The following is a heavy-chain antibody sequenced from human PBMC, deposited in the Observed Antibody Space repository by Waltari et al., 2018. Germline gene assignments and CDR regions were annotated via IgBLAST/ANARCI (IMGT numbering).Heavy chain of an antibody. J-gene: IGHJ6*02. CDR2: IYWNDDK. V-gene: IGHV2-5*01. CDR1: GFSLSTSGVG. CDR3: AHSLRTWGSSGTYYYYGMDV. D-gene: IGHD3-22*01. Sequence: QITLKESGPTLVKPTQTLTLTCTFSGFSLSTSGVGVGWIRQPPGKALEWLALIYWNDDKRYSPSLKSRLTITKDTSKNQVVLTMTNMDPVDTATYYCAHSLRTWGSSGTYYYYGMDVLGQGTTVTVSS.